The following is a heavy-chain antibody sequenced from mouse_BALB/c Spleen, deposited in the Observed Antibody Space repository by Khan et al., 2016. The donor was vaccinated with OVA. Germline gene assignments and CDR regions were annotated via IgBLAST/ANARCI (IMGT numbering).Heavy chain of an antibody. J-gene: IGHJ3*01. Sequence: VQLQLSGTVLARPGTSVKMSCKASGYTFTSYWMHWVKQRLGQGLEWIGAIYPGNSDTSYNQKFKGKAKLTAVTSTSTAYMELSSLTNEDSAVYYCTRFGYLFAYWGQGTLVTGSA. D-gene: IGHD2-2*01. CDR3: TRFGYLFAY. V-gene: IGHV1-5*01. CDR1: GYTFTSYW. CDR2: IYPGNSDT.